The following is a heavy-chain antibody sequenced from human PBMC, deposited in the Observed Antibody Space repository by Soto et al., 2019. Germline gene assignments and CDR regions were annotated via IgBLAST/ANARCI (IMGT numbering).Heavy chain of an antibody. V-gene: IGHV4-34*01. CDR2: IDHSGTT. CDR1: VGSFSDYY. Sequence: PSETLSLTCAVYVGSFSDYYWTWIRHPPGKGLQWIGEIDHSGTTYYNPSLKSRLTMSLDTSQNRFSLKLNSVTAADTAVYFCARVASPFDFYYAMDVWGQGTTVTVSS. D-gene: IGHD3-16*01. J-gene: IGHJ6*02. CDR3: ARVASPFDFYYAMDV.